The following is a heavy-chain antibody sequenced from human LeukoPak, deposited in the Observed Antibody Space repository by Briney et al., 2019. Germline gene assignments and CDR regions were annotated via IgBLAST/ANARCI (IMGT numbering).Heavy chain of an antibody. CDR2: ISYTRSTI. Sequence: GGSLRLSCAASGFIFSDYYMTWVRQAPGKGLEWVSFISYTRSTIYYADSVKGRFTISRDSAQNSLYLQMNSLTVEDAAVYYCARGRVAAAGTKWYFDLWGRGSLVTVSS. J-gene: IGHJ2*01. CDR3: ARGRVAAAGTKWYFDL. CDR1: GFIFSDYY. D-gene: IGHD6-13*01. V-gene: IGHV3-11*01.